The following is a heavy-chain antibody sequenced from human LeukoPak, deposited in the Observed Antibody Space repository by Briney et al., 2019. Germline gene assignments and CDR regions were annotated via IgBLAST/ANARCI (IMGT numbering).Heavy chain of an antibody. D-gene: IGHD4-23*01. J-gene: IGHJ4*02. Sequence: SETLSLTCTVSGGSISSGGYYWSWIRQHPGKGLEWIGYIYYSGSTYYNPSLKSRLTISVDTSENQFSLKLSSVTAADTAVYYCARLTYYGGTYYFDSWGQGTLVTVSS. CDR1: GGSISSGGYY. V-gene: IGHV4-31*03. CDR2: IYYSGST. CDR3: ARLTYYGGTYYFDS.